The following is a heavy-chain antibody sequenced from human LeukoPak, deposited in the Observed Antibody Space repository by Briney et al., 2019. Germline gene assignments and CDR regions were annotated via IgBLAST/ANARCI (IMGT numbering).Heavy chain of an antibody. CDR3: ARSLGYCSSTSCYAITFDY. Sequence: SETLSLTCTVSGGSISSSSYYWGWFRRPPGKGLEWIGSIYYSGSTYFNPSLKSQVTISVDTSKNQFSLKLSSVTAADTAVYYCARSLGYCSSTSCYAITFDYWGQGTLVTVSS. V-gene: IGHV4-39*01. CDR2: IYYSGST. D-gene: IGHD2-2*01. CDR1: GGSISSSSYY. J-gene: IGHJ4*02.